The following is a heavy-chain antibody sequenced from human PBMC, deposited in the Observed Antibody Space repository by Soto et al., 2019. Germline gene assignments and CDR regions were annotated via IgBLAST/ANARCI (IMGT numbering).Heavy chain of an antibody. CDR1: GYTFTSYG. Sequence: QVQLVQSGAEVKKPGASVKVSCKASGYTFTSYGISWVRQAPGQGLEWMGWISAYNGNTNYAQKLQGRVTMTTDTATSTXXXXXXXXXXXXXXXXXXXXXXXXXDXWGQGTLVTVSS. CDR3: XXXXXXXDX. CDR2: ISAYNGNT. J-gene: IGHJ4*02. V-gene: IGHV1-18*01.